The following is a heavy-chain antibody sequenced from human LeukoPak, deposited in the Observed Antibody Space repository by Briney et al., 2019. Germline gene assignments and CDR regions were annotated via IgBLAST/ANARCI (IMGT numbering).Heavy chain of an antibody. CDR2: IKQDGSEK. D-gene: IGHD6-13*01. CDR3: AREIGSAARGR. V-gene: IGHV3-7*05. CDR1: GFTFSSYW. Sequence: GGSLRLSCAASGFTFSSYWMSWVRQAPGKGLEWVANIKQDGSEKYYVDSVKGRFTISRDNAKNSVHLQMKSLRAEDTAMYYCAREIGSAARGRWGQGTLVIVS. J-gene: IGHJ4*02.